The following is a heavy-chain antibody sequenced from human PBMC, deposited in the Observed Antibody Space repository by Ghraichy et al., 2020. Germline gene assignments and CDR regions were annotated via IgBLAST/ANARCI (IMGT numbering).Heavy chain of an antibody. CDR1: GFTFSSYA. CDR2: LSDSGSST. Sequence: GGSLRLSCAASGFTFSSYAMSWVRQAPGKGLEWVSSLSDSGSSTYYADSVKGRFTISRDNSKNTLYLQMNSLRGDDTAVYYCAKFLVGGTTRWGFCDCWGQGTLVTVSS. J-gene: IGHJ4*02. D-gene: IGHD1-26*01. CDR3: AKFLVGGTTRWGFCDC. V-gene: IGHV3-23*01.